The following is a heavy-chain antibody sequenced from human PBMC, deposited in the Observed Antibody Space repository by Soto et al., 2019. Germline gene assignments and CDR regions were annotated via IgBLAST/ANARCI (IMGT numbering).Heavy chain of an antibody. CDR2: IYPGDSDT. J-gene: IGHJ4*02. Sequence: PGESLKISCNASGYRFTISWIGWVRQMPGKGLEWMGIIYPGDSDTRYRPSFQGQVTISADKSSSTAYLQWNSLQASDTAMYYCARLPGIVAPGTVFLDNWGQGTMVTVSS. V-gene: IGHV5-51*01. CDR3: ARLPGIVAPGTVFLDN. CDR1: GYRFTISW. D-gene: IGHD1-1*01.